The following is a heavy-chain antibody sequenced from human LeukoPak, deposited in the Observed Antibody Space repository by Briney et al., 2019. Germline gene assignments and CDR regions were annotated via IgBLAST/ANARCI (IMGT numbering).Heavy chain of an antibody. D-gene: IGHD4-23*01. Sequence: SVKVSCKASGGTFSSYAISWVRQAPGQGLEWMGGIIPIFGTANYAQKFQGRVTITADESTSTAYMELSSLRSEDTAVYYCARDRGFDYGGNSDAFDIWGQGTMVTVSS. V-gene: IGHV1-69*01. CDR1: GGTFSSYA. CDR2: IIPIFGTA. CDR3: ARDRGFDYGGNSDAFDI. J-gene: IGHJ3*02.